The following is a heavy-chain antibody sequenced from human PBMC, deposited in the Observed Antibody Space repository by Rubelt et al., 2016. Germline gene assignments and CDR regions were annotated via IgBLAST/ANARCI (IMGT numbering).Heavy chain of an antibody. D-gene: IGHD1-26*01. J-gene: IGHJ4*02. CDR1: GLIFTDYW. CDR2: ISKHGEYT. V-gene: IGHV3-74*01. CDR3: ARDQPGVGALDY. Sequence: ESGGGLVQPGGSLRLSCTASGLIFTDYWFHWVRQAPGKGLVWVSHISKHGEYTAYADSVKGRFTISRDNARNTLYLQVNSLTVEDTAVYFCARDQPGVGALDYWGRGTLVTVSS.